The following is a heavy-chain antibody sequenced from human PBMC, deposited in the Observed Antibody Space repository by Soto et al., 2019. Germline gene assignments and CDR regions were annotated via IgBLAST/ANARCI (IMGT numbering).Heavy chain of an antibody. CDR1: GFSLTSYG. Sequence: CGSLRLSGEVSGFSLTSYGMNWVRQSPAQGLAWVSTLGRGGDTFYTDSVKGRFAISRDISKNTVFLQMNSLRDDATALYFCAKDGTTAGIHFYGMDVWGQGTTVTVSS. D-gene: IGHD2-2*02. J-gene: IGHJ6*01. CDR2: LGRGGDT. CDR3: AKDGTTAGIHFYGMDV. V-gene: IGHV3-23*01.